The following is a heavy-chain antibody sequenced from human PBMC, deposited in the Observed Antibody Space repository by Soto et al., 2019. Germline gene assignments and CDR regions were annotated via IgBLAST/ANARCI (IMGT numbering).Heavy chain of an antibody. V-gene: IGHV2-26*01. CDR2: IFSNDER. D-gene: IGHD2-15*01. Sequence: SRPTLVNPTECLTLPFPVAGLSLSNVRINKSWIRQPPGKALEWLAHIFSNDERRFSTSLKNRLTISKDTFNSQVVLIMTNMDPVDTATYYCAQTEDGGRSRTPAGWFDAWGQGTLVTVSS. CDR1: GLSLSNVRIN. J-gene: IGHJ5*02. CDR3: AQTEDGGRSRTPAGWFDA.